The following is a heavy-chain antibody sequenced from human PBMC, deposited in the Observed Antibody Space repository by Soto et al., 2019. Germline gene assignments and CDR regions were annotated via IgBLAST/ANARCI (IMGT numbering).Heavy chain of an antibody. J-gene: IGHJ6*02. CDR1: GGTFSSYA. CDR2: IIPIFGTA. CDR3: AGPGFCSGGSCPLNYYYYCVMDV. Sequence: QVQLVQSGAEVKKPGSSVKVSCKASGGTFSSYAISWVRQAPGQGLEWMGGIIPIFGTADYAQKFQGRVTITADESTSTAYMELSSLRSEDTAVYYCAGPGFCSGGSCPLNYYYYCVMDVWGQGTTVTVSS. V-gene: IGHV1-69*12. D-gene: IGHD2-15*01.